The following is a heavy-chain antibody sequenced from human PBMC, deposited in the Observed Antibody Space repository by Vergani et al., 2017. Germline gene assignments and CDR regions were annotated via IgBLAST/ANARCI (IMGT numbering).Heavy chain of an antibody. CDR1: GFTFSSYA. V-gene: IGHV3-64D*06. Sequence: EVQLVESGGGLVQPGGSLRLSCSASGFTFSSYAMHWVRQAPGKGLEYVSAISSNGGSTYYADSVKGRFTISRDNSKNTLYLQMSSLRAEDTAVYYCVKGSLELLPTFLKIYGMDVWGQGTTVTVSS. CDR2: ISSNGGST. CDR3: VKGSLELLPTFLKIYGMDV. J-gene: IGHJ6*02. D-gene: IGHD1-7*01.